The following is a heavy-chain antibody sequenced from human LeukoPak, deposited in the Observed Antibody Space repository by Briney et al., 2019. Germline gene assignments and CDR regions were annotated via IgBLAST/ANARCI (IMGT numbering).Heavy chain of an antibody. CDR3: ARASFTIFGVVIDIHWFDP. J-gene: IGHJ5*02. D-gene: IGHD3-3*01. Sequence: GSSVKVSCKASRGTFSSYAISWVRQAPGQGLEWVGGIIPIFGTASYAQKFQGRVTITADESTSTAYMELSSLRSEDTAVYYCARASFTIFGVVIDIHWFDPWGQGTLVTVSS. CDR1: RGTFSSYA. V-gene: IGHV1-69*01. CDR2: IIPIFGTA.